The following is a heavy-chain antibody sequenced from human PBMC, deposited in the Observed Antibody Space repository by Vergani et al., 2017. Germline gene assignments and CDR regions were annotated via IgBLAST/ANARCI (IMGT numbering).Heavy chain of an antibody. CDR3: ARDMYDLWSGYPRVDV. CDR2: ITDHNGKT. D-gene: IGHD3-3*01. Sequence: QVQLVQSGAEVKKPGASVKVSCKASGYTFTSYGISWVRQATGQGLEGMGWITDHNGKTNYVQKLQSRVSMTTDTSTRTADMELRSLRSDDTAVYYCARDMYDLWSGYPRVDVWGQGTTVTVSS. V-gene: IGHV1-18*01. J-gene: IGHJ6*02. CDR1: GYTFTSYG.